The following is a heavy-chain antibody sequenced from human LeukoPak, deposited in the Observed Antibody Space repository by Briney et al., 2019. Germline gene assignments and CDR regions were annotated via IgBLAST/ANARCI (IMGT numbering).Heavy chain of an antibody. CDR2: IYYSGST. D-gene: IGHD6-13*01. J-gene: IGHJ4*02. V-gene: IGHV4-39*01. CDR3: ARHRPAGYYFDY. Sequence: SETLSLTCTVSVGSISSSSYYWGWIRQPPGKGLEWIGSIYYSGSTYYNPSLKSRVTISVDTSKNQCSLKLSSVTAADTAVYDCARHRPAGYYFDYWGQGTLVTVSS. CDR1: VGSISSSSYY.